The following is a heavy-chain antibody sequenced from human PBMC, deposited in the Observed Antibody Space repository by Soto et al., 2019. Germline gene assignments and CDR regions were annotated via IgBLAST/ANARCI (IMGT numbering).Heavy chain of an antibody. V-gene: IGHV3-66*01. CDR3: ARGLGYCSSTSCYSIFDS. D-gene: IGHD2-2*01. CDR1: GFTVSSKY. J-gene: IGHJ5*01. Sequence: GASLRLSCAASGFTVSSKYMNWVRQTPGKGLEWVSIIYSNSSTYYADSVKGRFTISRDNSKNTLYLQMNTLRAEDTAVYYCARGLGYCSSTSCYSIFDSWGQGTLVTVSS. CDR2: IYSNSST.